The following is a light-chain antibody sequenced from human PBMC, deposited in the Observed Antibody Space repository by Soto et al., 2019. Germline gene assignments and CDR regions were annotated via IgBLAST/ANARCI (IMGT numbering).Light chain of an antibody. CDR1: QSVSSN. CDR2: GAS. V-gene: IGKV3-15*01. CDR3: QQFNYWPPIT. Sequence: EIVLTQSPATLSVSPGERATLTCRTSQSVSSNLAWYQQIPGRATRLLLYGASTRASGIPARFSASGSGTEFTLTISSLQSEDFAVYYCQQFNYWPPITFGQGTRLEIK. J-gene: IGKJ5*01.